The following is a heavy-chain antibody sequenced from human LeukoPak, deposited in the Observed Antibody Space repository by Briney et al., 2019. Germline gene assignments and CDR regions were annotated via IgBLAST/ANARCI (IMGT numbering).Heavy chain of an antibody. CDR2: MNPNSGNT. D-gene: IGHD1-1*01. CDR1: GYTFTSYD. J-gene: IGHJ5*02. CDR3: ARRRRYNWNWFDP. V-gene: IGHV1-8*03. Sequence: ASVKVSRKASGYTFTSYDINWVRQATGQGLEWMGWMNPNSGNTGYAQKFQGRVTITRNTSISTAYMELSSLRSEDTAVYYCARRRRYNWNWFDPWGQRTLVTVSS.